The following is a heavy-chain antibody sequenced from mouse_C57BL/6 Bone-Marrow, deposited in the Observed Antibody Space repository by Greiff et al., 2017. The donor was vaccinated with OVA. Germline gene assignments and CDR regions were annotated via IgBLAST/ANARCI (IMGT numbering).Heavy chain of an antibody. Sequence: QVQLKESGAELARPGASVKLSCKASGYTFTSYGISCVKQRTGQGLEWIGEIYPRSGNTYYNEKFKGKATLTADKSSSTAYMELRSLTSEDSAVYFCARRTAQALYYFDYWGQGTTLTVSS. CDR3: ARRTAQALYYFDY. CDR1: GYTFTSYG. D-gene: IGHD3-2*02. J-gene: IGHJ2*01. CDR2: IYPRSGNT. V-gene: IGHV1-81*01.